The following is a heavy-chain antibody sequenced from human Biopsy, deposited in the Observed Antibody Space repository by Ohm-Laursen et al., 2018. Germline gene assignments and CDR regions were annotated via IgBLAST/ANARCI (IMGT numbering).Heavy chain of an antibody. Sequence: GTLSLTCIISGGSISGSSWSWIRQAPGKGLEWIGYISYSRDTNYNPSLKSRITISVDTSKNQFSLKLTSVTAADTAVYYCAKHGSGWTGDDAFHIWGQGTMVTVSS. V-gene: IGHV4-59*08. J-gene: IGHJ3*02. CDR3: AKHGSGWTGDDAFHI. D-gene: IGHD6-19*01. CDR2: ISYSRDT. CDR1: GGSISGSS.